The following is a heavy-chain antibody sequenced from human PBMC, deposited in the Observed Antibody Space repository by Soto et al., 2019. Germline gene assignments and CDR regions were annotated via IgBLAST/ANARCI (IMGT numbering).Heavy chain of an antibody. D-gene: IGHD3-10*01. J-gene: IGHJ5*01. CDR1: GASINNFAYY. CDR2: VYYNENT. CDR3: ARRERYYGSPGWFDP. V-gene: IGHV4-39*01. Sequence: SETLSLTCSVSGASINNFAYYWGWIRQPPGKGLEWIGTVYYNENTYYNPSLKSRVAISVDTAKNQFSLNLRSVTAADAAIYFCARRERYYGSPGWFDPWGQGTLVTVSS.